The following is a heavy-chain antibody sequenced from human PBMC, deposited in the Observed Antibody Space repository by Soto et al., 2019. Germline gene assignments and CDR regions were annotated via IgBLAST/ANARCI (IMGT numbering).Heavy chain of an antibody. CDR2: IFPSDSDT. Sequence: GESLKIYCRISGYRFTSYWIAWVRQMPGKGLEWMGIIFPSDSDTRYSPSFQGQVTISADRSTSTVFLQWASLKASDTAVYFCAIKDKSGYFNWFDPWGQGTLVTAPQ. V-gene: IGHV5-51*01. D-gene: IGHD3-22*01. CDR3: AIKDKSGYFNWFDP. CDR1: GYRFTSYW. J-gene: IGHJ5*02.